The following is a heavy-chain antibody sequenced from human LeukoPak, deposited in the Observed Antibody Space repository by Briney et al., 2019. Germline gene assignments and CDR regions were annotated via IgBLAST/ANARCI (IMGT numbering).Heavy chain of an antibody. D-gene: IGHD3-10*01. Sequence: SETLSLTCTVSGDSISSGGYYWSWIRQHPGKGLEWIGYIYCSGSTYYNPSLKSRVTISLDRSKNQFSLKLSSVTAADTAVYYCARESTMVRGVIDYWGQGTLVTVSS. CDR2: IYCSGST. J-gene: IGHJ4*02. CDR3: ARESTMVRGVIDY. V-gene: IGHV4-31*03. CDR1: GDSISSGGYY.